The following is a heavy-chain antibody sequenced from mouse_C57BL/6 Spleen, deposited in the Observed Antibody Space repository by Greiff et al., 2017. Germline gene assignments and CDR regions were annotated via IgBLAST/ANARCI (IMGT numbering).Heavy chain of an antibody. CDR1: GYSFTDSN. D-gene: IGHD2-2*01. V-gene: IGHV1-39*01. CDR2: INPNYGTT. J-gene: IGHJ2*01. CDR3: GRSAVTTPLYFDD. Sequence: VQLQQSGPELVKPGASVKISCKASGYSFTDSNMNWVKQSNGKSLEWIGVINPNYGTTSYNQKFKGKATLTADQSTTTAYMQLNILTSEDSAVYYWGRSAVTTPLYFDDWGQGTTLTVSS.